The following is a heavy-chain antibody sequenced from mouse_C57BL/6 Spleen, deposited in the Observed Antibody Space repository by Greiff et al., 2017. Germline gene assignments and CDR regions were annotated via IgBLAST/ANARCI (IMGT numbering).Heavy chain of an antibody. J-gene: IGHJ2*01. CDR2: INPGSGGT. CDR3: ARRGYSKGFDY. D-gene: IGHD2-5*01. CDR1: GYAFTNYL. Sequence: QVQLKESGAELVRPGTSVKVSCKASGYAFTNYLIEWVKQRPGQGLEWIGVINPGSGGTNYNEKFKGKATLTADKSSSTAYMQLSSLTSEDSAVYFCARRGYSKGFDYWGQGTTLTVSS. V-gene: IGHV1-54*01.